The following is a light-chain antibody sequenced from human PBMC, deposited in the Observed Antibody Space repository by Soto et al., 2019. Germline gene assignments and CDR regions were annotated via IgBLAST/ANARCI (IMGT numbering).Light chain of an antibody. V-gene: IGKV3-20*01. Sequence: EIVLTQSPGTLSLSPGERATLSCRASQSISSSDLAWYQQKPGQAPSLLIYGASTRVTGIPDRFSGRGSGTAITLTISRLEPEDFAVYYCQQYAGSPLTVGQGTKVEIK. J-gene: IGKJ1*01. CDR2: GAS. CDR3: QQYAGSPLT. CDR1: QSISSSD.